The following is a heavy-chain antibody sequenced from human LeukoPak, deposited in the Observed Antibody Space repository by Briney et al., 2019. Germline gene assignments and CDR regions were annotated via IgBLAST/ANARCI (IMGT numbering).Heavy chain of an antibody. Sequence: GGSLRLSCAASGFTFSSYSMNWVRQAPGKGLEWVSSISSSSSYIYYADSVKGRFTISRDNAKNSLYLQMNSPRAEDTAVYYCARDPGYSSGWYSGSLSDVWGQGTTVTVSS. CDR2: ISSSSSYI. J-gene: IGHJ6*02. CDR1: GFTFSSYS. CDR3: ARDPGYSSGWYSGSLSDV. D-gene: IGHD6-19*01. V-gene: IGHV3-21*01.